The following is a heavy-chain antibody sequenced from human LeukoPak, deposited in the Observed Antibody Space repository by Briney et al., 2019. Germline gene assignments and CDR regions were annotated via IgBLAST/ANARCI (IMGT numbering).Heavy chain of an antibody. V-gene: IGHV4-4*07. D-gene: IGHD2-2*01. CDR1: GGSISSYY. Sequence: NPSETLSLTCTVSGGSISSYYWSWIRQPAGKGLEWIGRIYTSGSTNYNPSLKSRVTMSVDTSKNQFSLKLSSVTAADTAVYYCARDGPLEMYCSSTSCYPRGGYYYMDVWGKGTTVTVSS. J-gene: IGHJ6*03. CDR3: ARDGPLEMYCSSTSCYPRGGYYYMDV. CDR2: IYTSGST.